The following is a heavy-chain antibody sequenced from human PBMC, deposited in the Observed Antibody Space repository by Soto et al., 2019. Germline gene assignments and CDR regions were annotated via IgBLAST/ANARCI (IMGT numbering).Heavy chain of an antibody. CDR2: IYNIVDT. J-gene: IGHJ4*02. Sequence: SETLSLTCSVSGDSISNHYWNWIRQPPGKGLEWIGYIYNIVDTNYNPSLKSRVTISVDISKNQISLTLTSVTAADTAVYYCTRPGLPMVVTPAFGYWGLGTLVTVSS. V-gene: IGHV4-59*11. CDR3: TRPGLPMVVTPAFGY. D-gene: IGHD2-21*02. CDR1: GDSISNHY.